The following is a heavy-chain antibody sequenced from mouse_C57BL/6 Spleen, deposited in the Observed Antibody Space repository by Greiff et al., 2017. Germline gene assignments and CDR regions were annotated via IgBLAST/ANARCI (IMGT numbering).Heavy chain of an antibody. CDR1: GFTFTDYY. V-gene: IGHV7-3*01. J-gene: IGHJ4*01. D-gene: IGHD4-1*01. CDR2: IRNKANGYTT. Sequence: EVKVEESGGGLVQPGGSLSLSCAASGFTFTDYYMSWVRQPPGKVLEWLGFIRNKANGYTTEYSASVKGRFTISSDNSQSILYLQMNALRAEDSATYYCARSLSQTVYAMDYWGQGTSVTVSS. CDR3: ARSLSQTVYAMDY.